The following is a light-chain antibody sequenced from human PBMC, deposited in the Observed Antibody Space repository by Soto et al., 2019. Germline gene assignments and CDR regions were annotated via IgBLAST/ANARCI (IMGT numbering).Light chain of an antibody. CDR2: DAS. CDR3: QQYNAHYS. Sequence: DIQTTQPPPTLPASAVDRVTITSRASQDISRWLAWYQQKPGKAPVLLIYDASTLQGGVPPRFSGTGSGTEFSLTISSLQPEDFATYYCQQYNAHYSFGQGTKVDIK. V-gene: IGKV1-5*01. CDR1: QDISRW. J-gene: IGKJ2*03.